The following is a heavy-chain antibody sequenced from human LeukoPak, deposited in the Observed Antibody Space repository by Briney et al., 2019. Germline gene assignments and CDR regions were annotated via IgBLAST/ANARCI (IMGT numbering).Heavy chain of an antibody. Sequence: ASVKVSCKASGGTFSSYAISWVRQAPGQGLEWMGGIIPIFGTANCAQKFQGRVTITADESTSTAYMELSSLRSEDTAVYYCAGQRGIAAAGTGVNYYYYMDVWGKGTTVTVSS. CDR2: IIPIFGTA. V-gene: IGHV1-69*13. CDR1: GGTFSSYA. CDR3: AGQRGIAAAGTGVNYYYYMDV. J-gene: IGHJ6*03. D-gene: IGHD6-13*01.